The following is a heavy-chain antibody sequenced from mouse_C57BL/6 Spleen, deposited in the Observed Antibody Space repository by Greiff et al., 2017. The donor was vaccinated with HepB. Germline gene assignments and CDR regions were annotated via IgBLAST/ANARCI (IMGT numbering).Heavy chain of an antibody. CDR1: GFTFSSYG. CDR2: ISSGGSYT. V-gene: IGHV5-6*01. J-gene: IGHJ3*01. Sequence: EVQVVESGGDLVKPGGSLKLSCAASGFTFSSYGMSWVRQTPDKRLEWVATISSGGSYTYYTDSVKGRFTISRDNAKNTLYMQMGSLKSEDTAMYYCANRPGFAYWGQGTLVTVSA. CDR3: ANRPGFAY.